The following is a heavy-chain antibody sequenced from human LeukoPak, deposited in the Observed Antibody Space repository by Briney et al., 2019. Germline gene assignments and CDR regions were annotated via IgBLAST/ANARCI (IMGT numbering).Heavy chain of an antibody. CDR3: ARDRHRRYRSRGDAFDI. J-gene: IGHJ3*02. Sequence: SETLSLTCTVSGGSISSYYWSWIRQPPGKGLEWIGYIYYSGSTNYNPSLKSRVTISVDTSKNQFSLKLSSVTAADTAVYYCARDRHRRYRSRGDAFDIWGQGTMVTVSS. V-gene: IGHV4-59*12. CDR2: IYYSGST. CDR1: GGSISSYY. D-gene: IGHD6-19*01.